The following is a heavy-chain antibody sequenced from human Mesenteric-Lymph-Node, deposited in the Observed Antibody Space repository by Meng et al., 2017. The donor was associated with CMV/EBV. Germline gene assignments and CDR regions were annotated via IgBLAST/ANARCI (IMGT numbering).Heavy chain of an antibody. CDR2: ISGSGDIT. V-gene: IGHV3-23*01. CDR1: GFTFSSYW. Sequence: GGSLRLSCAASGFTFSSYWMHWVRQAPGKGLEWVSGISGSGDITYYADSVKGRFTISRDNSKNTLGLQMNNLRAEDTAVYYCARGHAVSGYYYYYDMDVWGQGTTVTVSS. J-gene: IGHJ6*02. D-gene: IGHD6-19*01. CDR3: ARGHAVSGYYYYYDMDV.